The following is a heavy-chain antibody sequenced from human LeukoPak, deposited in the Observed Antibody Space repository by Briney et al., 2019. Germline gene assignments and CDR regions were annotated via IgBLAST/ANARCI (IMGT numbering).Heavy chain of an antibody. CDR1: GFTFSGFA. J-gene: IGHJ6*03. Sequence: PGGTLRLSCAASGFTFSGFAMTWVRQVPGKGLEWVSSIRGSGDYTYYADSVKGRFTISRDNSKNTLYLQMNSLRAEDTAVYYCAKLGKTENHYGSGRFSYYYYMDVWGKGTTVTISS. CDR3: AKLGKTENHYGSGRFSYYYYMDV. D-gene: IGHD3-10*01. V-gene: IGHV3-23*01. CDR2: IRGSGDYT.